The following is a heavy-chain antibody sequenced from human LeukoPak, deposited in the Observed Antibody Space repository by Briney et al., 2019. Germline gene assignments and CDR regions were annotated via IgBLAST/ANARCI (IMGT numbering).Heavy chain of an antibody. V-gene: IGHV1-2*02. CDR2: INPNSGGT. CDR3: ARDLTLVRGVNY. J-gene: IGHJ4*02. Sequence: ASVKVSCKASGYTFTSYGISWVRQAPGQGLEWMGWINPNSGGTNYAQKFQGRVTMTRDTSISTAYMELSRLRSDDTAVYYCARDLTLVRGVNYWGQGTLVTVSS. CDR1: GYTFTSYG. D-gene: IGHD3-10*01.